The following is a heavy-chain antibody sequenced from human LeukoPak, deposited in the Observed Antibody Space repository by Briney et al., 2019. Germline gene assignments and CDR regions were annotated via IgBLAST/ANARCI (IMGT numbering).Heavy chain of an antibody. CDR3: AKVAHYYYGSESYYFFEH. CDR2: ISLSSTAI. V-gene: IGHV3-48*01. D-gene: IGHD3-10*01. Sequence: GGSLRLSCATSGFIFSTYNMNWVRQAPGKGLEWVSYISLSSTAIYYADSVKGRFTVSRDNAKNSLYLQMNSLRVEDTATYYCAKVAHYYYGSESYYFFEHWGQGTPVTASS. J-gene: IGHJ4*02. CDR1: GFIFSTYN.